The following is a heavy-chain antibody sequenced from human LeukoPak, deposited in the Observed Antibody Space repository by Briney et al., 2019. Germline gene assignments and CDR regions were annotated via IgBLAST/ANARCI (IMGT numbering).Heavy chain of an antibody. CDR1: GYSFTSYW. CDR3: ARVGYYYDSSGSTFDY. D-gene: IGHD3-22*01. V-gene: IGHV5-51*01. J-gene: IGHJ4*02. CDR2: IYPGDSDT. Sequence: GESLKISCKGSGYSFTSYWIGWVRQMPGKGLECMGIIYPGDSDTRYSPSFQGQVTISADKSISTAYLQWSSLKASDTAMYYCARVGYYYDSSGSTFDYWGQGTLVTVSS.